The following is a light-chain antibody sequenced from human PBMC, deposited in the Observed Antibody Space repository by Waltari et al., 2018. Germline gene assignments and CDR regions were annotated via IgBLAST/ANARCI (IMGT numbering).Light chain of an antibody. Sequence: SALTQPASVSGSPGQSLTLSCTGPSSAIGTYNYASWYQQHPRKAPKHMIYDVNKRPSGVSYRFTGSKSGNTASLTISGLQAEDEADYYCSSYSRITTSVVFGGGTKLTVL. V-gene: IGLV2-14*01. CDR3: SSYSRITTSVV. CDR1: SSAIGTYNY. J-gene: IGLJ3*02. CDR2: DVN.